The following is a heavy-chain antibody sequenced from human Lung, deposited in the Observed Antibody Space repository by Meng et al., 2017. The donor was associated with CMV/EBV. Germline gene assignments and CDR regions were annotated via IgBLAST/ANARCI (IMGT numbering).Heavy chain of an antibody. D-gene: IGHD6-19*01. J-gene: IGHJ6*02. V-gene: IGHV3-69-1*01. CDR3: ARVLLEARGWYYQGMDV. CDR2: VSSSYAV. Sequence: GGSXRLXCAASGFRFSDYYMTWIRQAPGKGLEWVSYVSSSYAVDYADSLKGRFTISRDNAKKSVHLQMNSLRAEDTAVYYCARVLLEARGWYYQGMDVWGQGTXVTGAS. CDR1: GFRFSDYY.